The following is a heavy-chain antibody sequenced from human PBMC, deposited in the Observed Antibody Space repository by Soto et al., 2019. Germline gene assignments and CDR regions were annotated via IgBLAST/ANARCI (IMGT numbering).Heavy chain of an antibody. CDR3: ARSYAYYYMDV. V-gene: IGHV4-31*03. Sequence: PSETLSLTCTVSGASISSGGYYWSWIRQHPGKGLEWIGYIYYSGSTYYNPSLKSRVTISVDTSKNQFSLKLSSVTAADTAVYYCARSYAYYYMDVWGKGTTVTVSS. CDR2: IYYSGST. D-gene: IGHD2-2*01. CDR1: GASISSGGYY. J-gene: IGHJ6*03.